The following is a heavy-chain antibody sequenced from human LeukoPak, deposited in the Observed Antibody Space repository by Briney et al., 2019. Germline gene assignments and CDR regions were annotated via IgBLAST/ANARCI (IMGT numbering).Heavy chain of an antibody. CDR3: AKDGLRFSEWSPPLNF. V-gene: IGHV3-23*01. CDR2: ISGSAGNT. J-gene: IGHJ4*02. CDR1: GFSLSSYS. Sequence: PGGSLRLSCAASGFSLSSYSMSWVRQAPGKGLEGISLISGSAGNTYYADSVKGRFAISRDISRNTLYLQMNSLRGEDTALYYCAKDGLRFSEWSPPLNFWGQGTLVTVSS. D-gene: IGHD3-3*01.